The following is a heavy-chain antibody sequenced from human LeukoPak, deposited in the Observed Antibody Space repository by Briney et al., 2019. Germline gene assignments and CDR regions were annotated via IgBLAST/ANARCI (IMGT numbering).Heavy chain of an antibody. J-gene: IGHJ4*02. CDR1: GFTFSSYS. CDR2: ISSSSSYI. D-gene: IGHD4-23*01. CDR3: GRDYAPTVVIFDC. Sequence: PGGSLRLSCAASGFTFSSYSMNWVRQAPGKGLEWVSSISSSSSYIYYADSVKGRFTISRDNAKNSLYLQMNSLRAEDTAVYYCGRDYAPTVVIFDCWGQGTLVTVSS. V-gene: IGHV3-21*01.